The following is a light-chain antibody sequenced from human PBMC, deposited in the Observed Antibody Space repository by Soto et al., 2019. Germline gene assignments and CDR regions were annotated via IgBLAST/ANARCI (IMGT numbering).Light chain of an antibody. J-gene: IGKJ2*01. V-gene: IGKV1-39*01. CDR1: QTNSKF. Sequence: DIQLAQSPASLSAAVGDRVVITCRASQTNSKFLNWYQVKPGRAPRVMISSADTLESGVPPRFSGSGSVRDFTLTINNLQPEDIATYFCHQSYIVPFTFGQGTKV. CDR3: HQSYIVPFT. CDR2: SAD.